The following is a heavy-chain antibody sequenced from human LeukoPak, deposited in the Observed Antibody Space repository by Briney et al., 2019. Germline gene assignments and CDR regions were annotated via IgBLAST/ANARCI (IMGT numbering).Heavy chain of an antibody. D-gene: IGHD1-26*01. V-gene: IGHV1-69*06. J-gene: IGHJ6*04. CDR1: GYTFTSYG. Sequence: SVKVSCKASGYTFTSYGISWVRQAPGQGPEWMGGIIPIFGTANYAQKFQGRVTITADKSTSTAYMELSSLRSEDTAVYYCAREKYSGSVGSKDVWGKGTTVTVSS. CDR2: IIPIFGTA. CDR3: AREKYSGSVGSKDV.